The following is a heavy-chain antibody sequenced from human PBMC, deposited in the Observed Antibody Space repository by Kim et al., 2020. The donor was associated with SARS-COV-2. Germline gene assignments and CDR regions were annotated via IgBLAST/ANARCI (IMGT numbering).Heavy chain of an antibody. J-gene: IGHJ5*02. Sequence: SETLSLTCAVYGGSFSGYYWSWIRQPPGKGLEWIGEINHSGSTNYNPSLKSRVTISVDTSKNQFSLKLSSVTAADTAVYYCARRNYYGSGSYYPTWWFDP. D-gene: IGHD3-10*01. CDR3: ARRNYYGSGSYYPTWWFDP. CDR1: GGSFSGYY. V-gene: IGHV4-34*01. CDR2: INHSGST.